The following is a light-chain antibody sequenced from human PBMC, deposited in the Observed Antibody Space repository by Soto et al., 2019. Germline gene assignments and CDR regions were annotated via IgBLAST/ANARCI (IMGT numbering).Light chain of an antibody. J-gene: IGKJ5*01. CDR3: QQSYSTLLIT. CDR1: QSISTY. Sequence: DIQMTQSPSSLSASVGDRVTITCRASQSISTYLNWYQQKPGKAPQLLIYAASDLQSGVPSRFSGSGSGTEFTLTISSLQPEDFETYYCQQSYSTLLITFGQGTRLEIK. CDR2: AAS. V-gene: IGKV1-39*01.